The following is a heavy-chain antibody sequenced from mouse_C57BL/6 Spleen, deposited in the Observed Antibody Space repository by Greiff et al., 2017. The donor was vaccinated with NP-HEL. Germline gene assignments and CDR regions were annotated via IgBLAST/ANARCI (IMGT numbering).Heavy chain of an antibody. V-gene: IGHV5-16*01. Sequence: EVKVEESEGGLVQPGRSMKLSCTASGFTFSDYYMAWVRQAPEKGLEWVANINYDGSSTYYLDSLKSRFIISRDNAKNILYLQMSSLKSEDTATYYCAREGAYGGRGYFDYWGQGTTLTVSS. CDR3: AREGAYGGRGYFDY. D-gene: IGHD1-2*01. CDR2: INYDGSST. CDR1: GFTFSDYY. J-gene: IGHJ2*01.